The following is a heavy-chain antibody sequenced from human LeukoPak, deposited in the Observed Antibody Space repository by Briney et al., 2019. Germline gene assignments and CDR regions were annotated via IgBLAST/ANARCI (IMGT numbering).Heavy chain of an antibody. CDR2: INHSGST. CDR1: GGSFSGYY. V-gene: IGHV4-34*01. CDR3: ARGVTATTGEA. Sequence: PSETLSLTCAVYGGSFSGYYWSWIRQPPGKGLEWIGEINHSGSTNYNPSLKSRVTISVDTSKNQFSLKLSSVTAADTAVYYCARGVTATTGEAWGQGTLVTVSS. D-gene: IGHD1-7*01. J-gene: IGHJ5*02.